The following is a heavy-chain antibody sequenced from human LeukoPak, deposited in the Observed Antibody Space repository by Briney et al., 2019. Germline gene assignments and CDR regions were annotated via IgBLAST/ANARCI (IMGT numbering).Heavy chain of an antibody. CDR1: GYTFTSYY. CDR3: AREYSNHNYYYYYMDV. V-gene: IGHV1-46*01. D-gene: IGHD4-11*01. CDR2: INPSGGST. Sequence: ASVKVSCKASGYTFTSYYMHWVRQAPGQGLEWMGIINPSGGSTSYAQKFQGRVTMTRDMSTSTVYMGLSSLRSEDTAVYYCAREYSNHNYYYYYMDVWGKGTTVTVSS. J-gene: IGHJ6*03.